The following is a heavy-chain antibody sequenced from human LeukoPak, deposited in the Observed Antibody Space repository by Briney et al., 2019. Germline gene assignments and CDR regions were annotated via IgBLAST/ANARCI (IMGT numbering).Heavy chain of an antibody. CDR2: IKPDGSEK. V-gene: IGHV3-7*02. Sequence: PGGSLRLSCAASGFTFSDYWMEWARHAPGKGLEGVANIKPDGSEKYYVDAVKGRFTISRDNAKNSLYLQMNSLRAEDTAVYYCTRSLDYWGQGTLVTVSS. CDR3: TRSLDY. J-gene: IGHJ4*02. CDR1: GFTFSDYW. D-gene: IGHD2-15*01.